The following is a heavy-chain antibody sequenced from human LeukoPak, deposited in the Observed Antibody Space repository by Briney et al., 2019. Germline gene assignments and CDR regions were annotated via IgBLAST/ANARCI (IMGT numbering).Heavy chain of an antibody. CDR1: GGSFSGYY. Sequence: PSETLSLTCAVYGGSFSGYYWSWIRQPPGKGLEWIGEINHSGSTNYNPSLKSRVTISVDTSRNQFSLKLSSVTAADTAVYYCARSSSIVVVPAAMMFFYWGQGTLVTVSS. CDR2: INHSGST. D-gene: IGHD2-2*01. CDR3: ARSSSIVVVPAAMMFFY. J-gene: IGHJ4*02. V-gene: IGHV4-34*01.